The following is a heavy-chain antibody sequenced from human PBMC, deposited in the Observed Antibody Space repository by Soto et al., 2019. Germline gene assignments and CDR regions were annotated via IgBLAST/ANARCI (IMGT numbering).Heavy chain of an antibody. CDR1: GFTFDDYA. CDR2: ISWNSGSI. V-gene: IGHV3-9*01. CDR3: AKAVGSYGNFDY. J-gene: IGHJ4*02. Sequence: EVQLVESGGGLVQPVRSLRLSCAASGFTFDDYAMHWVRQAPGKGLEWVSRISWNSGSIGYADSVKGRFTISRDNAKNSLYLQMNSLRAEDTALYYCAKAVGSYGNFDYWGQGTLVTVSS. D-gene: IGHD5-18*01.